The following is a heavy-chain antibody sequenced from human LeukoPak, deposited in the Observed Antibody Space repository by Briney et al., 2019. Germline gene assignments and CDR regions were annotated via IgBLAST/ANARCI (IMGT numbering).Heavy chain of an antibody. V-gene: IGHV3-23*01. CDR1: GITLSNYG. Sequence: GGSLRLSCVVPGITLSNYGMSWVRQAPGKGLEWVSGISERGGSTNYADSVKGRFIISRDTSKNTVYLQMNSLRVEDTAVYFCAKRGIVIRAVIIIGFHKEAYYFDYWGQGILVTVSS. CDR2: ISERGGST. J-gene: IGHJ4*02. D-gene: IGHD3-10*01. CDR3: AKRGIVIRAVIIIGFHKEAYYFDY.